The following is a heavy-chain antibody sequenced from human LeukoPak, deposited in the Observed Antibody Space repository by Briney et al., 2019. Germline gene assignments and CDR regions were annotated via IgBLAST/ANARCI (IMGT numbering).Heavy chain of an antibody. J-gene: IGHJ4*02. V-gene: IGHV3-66*02. Sequence: PGGSLRLSCIASGFTVSSNYMSWVRQAPGKGLEWVSAIYIDGSTYSTDSVKGRFTISRDNSKNTLYLQMNSLRAEDTAVYYCARDFHYRTFDYWGQGTLVTVSS. CDR1: GFTVSSNY. D-gene: IGHD1-14*01. CDR2: IYIDGST. CDR3: ARDFHYRTFDY.